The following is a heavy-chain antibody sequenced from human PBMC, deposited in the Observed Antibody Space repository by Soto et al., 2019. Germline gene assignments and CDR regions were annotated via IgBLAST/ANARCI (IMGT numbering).Heavy chain of an antibody. CDR1: GYIFTTYA. J-gene: IGHJ4*02. CDR3: AYDSSGYLDY. D-gene: IGHD3-22*01. Sequence: ASVKVSCKASGYIFTTYAMHWVRQAPGQRLEWMGWINVGNGNTKYSQKFQGRVTITRDTSASTAHMELSSLRSEDTAVYYCAYDSSGYLDYWGQGTLVTVPS. V-gene: IGHV1-3*01. CDR2: INVGNGNT.